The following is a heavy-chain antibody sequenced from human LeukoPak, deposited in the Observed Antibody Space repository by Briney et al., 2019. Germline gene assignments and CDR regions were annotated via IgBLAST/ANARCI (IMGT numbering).Heavy chain of an antibody. CDR2: LHTSGSN. D-gene: IGHD4-17*01. CDR3: ARDRDYDGGGYYFDD. J-gene: IGHJ4*02. CDR1: GGSITTHY. V-gene: IGHV4-4*07. Sequence: SETLSLTCTVSGGSITTHYWSWIRQPAGKGLEWIGRLHTSGSNNYNSSLKSRAMMSVDTSKNQFSLRLSSVTAADTAVYYCARDRDYDGGGYYFDDWGQGTLVTVSS.